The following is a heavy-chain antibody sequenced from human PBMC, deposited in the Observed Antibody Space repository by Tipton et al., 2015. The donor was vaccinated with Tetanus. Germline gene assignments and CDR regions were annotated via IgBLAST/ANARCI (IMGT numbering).Heavy chain of an antibody. J-gene: IGHJ6*02. Sequence: SLRLSCAASGFTFDDYAMHWVRQAPGKGLEWVSGISWNSGSIGYADSVKGRFTISRDNAKNSLYLQMNSLRAEDTALYYCAKGSGDGYNHGYYYGMDVWGQGTTVTVSS. V-gene: IGHV3-9*01. D-gene: IGHD5-24*01. CDR3: AKGSGDGYNHGYYYGMDV. CDR2: ISWNSGSI. CDR1: GFTFDDYA.